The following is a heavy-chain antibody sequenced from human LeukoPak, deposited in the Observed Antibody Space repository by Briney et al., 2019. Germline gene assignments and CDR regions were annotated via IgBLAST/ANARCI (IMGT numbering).Heavy chain of an antibody. V-gene: IGHV3-7*03. CDR1: GFTFSSYW. CDR2: IKQDGSEK. Sequence: GGSLRLSCAAFGFTFSSYWMSWVRQAPGKGLEWVANIKQDGSEKYYVDSVKGRFTISRDNAKNSLYLQMNSLRAEDTAVYYCARGLGGYSYGFDYWGQGTLVTVSS. D-gene: IGHD5-18*01. J-gene: IGHJ4*02. CDR3: ARGLGGYSYGFDY.